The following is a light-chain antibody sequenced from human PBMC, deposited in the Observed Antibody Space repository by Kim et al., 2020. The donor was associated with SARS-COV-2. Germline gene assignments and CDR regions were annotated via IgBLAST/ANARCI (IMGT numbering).Light chain of an antibody. CDR1: SRDIGDYNY. CDR3: SSFTTATTLV. CDR2: DVS. J-gene: IGLJ2*01. Sequence: QSALTQPASVSGSPGQSITISCTGTSRDIGDYNYICWYQHLPGKAPKLILYDVSERPSGVSNRFSGSKSGNTASLTISGLQAEDEADYYCSSFTTATTLVFGGGTKVTVL. V-gene: IGLV2-14*03.